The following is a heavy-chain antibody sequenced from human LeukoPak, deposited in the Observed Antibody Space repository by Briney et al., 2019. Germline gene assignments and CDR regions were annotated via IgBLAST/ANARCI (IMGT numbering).Heavy chain of an antibody. V-gene: IGHV1-2*02. Sequence: ASVKVSCKASGYTFTGYYMHWVRQAPGQGLEWMGWINPNSGGTNYAQKFQGRVTMTRDTSISTAYMELSRLRSDDTAVYYCAREAVTTEPKEKPPIYYYYMDVWGKGTTVTISS. CDR3: AREAVTTEPKEKPPIYYYYMDV. CDR2: INPNSGGT. J-gene: IGHJ6*03. CDR1: GYTFTGYY. D-gene: IGHD4-17*01.